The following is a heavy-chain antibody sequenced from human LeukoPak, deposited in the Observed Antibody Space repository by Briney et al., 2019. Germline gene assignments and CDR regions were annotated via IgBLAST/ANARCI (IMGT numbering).Heavy chain of an antibody. CDR2: INPTGSAT. J-gene: IGHJ5*02. CDR1: GYTFIKHW. V-gene: IGHV1-46*01. D-gene: IGHD3-10*01. Sequence: GASVKVSCKASGYTFIKHWMHWVRQAPGQGLEWVGLINPTGSATLHAQKFQGRVTLTRDMSTNTDYMELRSLKSEDTAVYYCARDNSVGDIAWWFDPWGQGTLVTVSS. CDR3: ARDNSVGDIAWWFDP.